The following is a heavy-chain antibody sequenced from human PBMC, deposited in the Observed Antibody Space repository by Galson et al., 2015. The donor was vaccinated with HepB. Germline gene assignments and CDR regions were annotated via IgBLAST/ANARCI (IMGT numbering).Heavy chain of an antibody. Sequence: SLRLSCAASGFTFSSYAMHWVRQAPGKGLEWVAVISYDGSIKYYADSVKGRFTISRDNSKNTLYLQMNSLRAEDTAVYYCAKSSYSSSWYVHYYYYYYMDVWGKGTTVTVSS. D-gene: IGHD6-13*01. CDR1: GFTFSSYA. CDR2: ISYDGSIK. V-gene: IGHV3-30*18. CDR3: AKSSYSSSWYVHYYYYYYMDV. J-gene: IGHJ6*03.